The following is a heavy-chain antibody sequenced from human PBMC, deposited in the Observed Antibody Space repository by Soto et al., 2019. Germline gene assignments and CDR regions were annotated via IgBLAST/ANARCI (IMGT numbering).Heavy chain of an antibody. V-gene: IGHV1-69*13. Sequence: GASVKVSCKASGGTFSSYAISWVRQAPGQGLEWMGGIIPIFGTANYAQKVQGRVTITADESTSTAYIELSSLRSEDTAVYYCAREVVNVDTAMAPNRYYFDYWGQGTLVTVSS. D-gene: IGHD5-18*01. J-gene: IGHJ4*02. CDR3: AREVVNVDTAMAPNRYYFDY. CDR1: GGTFSSYA. CDR2: IIPIFGTA.